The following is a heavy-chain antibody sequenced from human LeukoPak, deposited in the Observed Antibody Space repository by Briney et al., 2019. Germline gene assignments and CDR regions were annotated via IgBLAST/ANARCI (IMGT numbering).Heavy chain of an antibody. D-gene: IGHD3-22*01. Sequence: GGSLRLSCAASGFTFSSYAMSWVRQAPGKGLEWVSAISGSGGSTYYADSVKGRFTISRDNSKNRLYLQMNSLRAEDTAVYYCAKDGSRRYYYDSSGYSPPYYYYGMDVWGQGTTVTVSS. CDR2: ISGSGGST. J-gene: IGHJ6*02. CDR1: GFTFSSYA. CDR3: AKDGSRRYYYDSSGYSPPYYYYGMDV. V-gene: IGHV3-23*01.